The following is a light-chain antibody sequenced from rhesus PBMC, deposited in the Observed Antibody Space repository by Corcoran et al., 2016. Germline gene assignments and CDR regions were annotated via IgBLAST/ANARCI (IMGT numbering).Light chain of an antibody. V-gene: IGKV1-21*01. Sequence: DIQMTQSPSSMSASVGDTVTINCRASKGIRSWLAWYQQKPGKDPKLLIYKASSLQSGVPSRFSGRGSGTDFILTIRSLQSEYFATYYCQQYNSRPPTFGQGTKVEIK. CDR2: KAS. J-gene: IGKJ1*01. CDR3: QQYNSRPPT. CDR1: KGIRSW.